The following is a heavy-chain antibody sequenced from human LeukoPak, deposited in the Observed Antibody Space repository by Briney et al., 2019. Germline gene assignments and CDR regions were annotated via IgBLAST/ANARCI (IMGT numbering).Heavy chain of an antibody. V-gene: IGHV4-61*02. Sequence: SQTLSLTCTVSGGSISSGSYYWSWIRQPAGKGLEWIGRIYTSGSTNYNPSLKSRVTISVDTSKNQFSLKLSSVTAADTAVYYCASLSSGYYYYYMDVWGKGTTVTVSS. CDR3: ASLSSGYYYYYMDV. J-gene: IGHJ6*03. D-gene: IGHD3-22*01. CDR1: GGSISSGSYY. CDR2: IYTSGST.